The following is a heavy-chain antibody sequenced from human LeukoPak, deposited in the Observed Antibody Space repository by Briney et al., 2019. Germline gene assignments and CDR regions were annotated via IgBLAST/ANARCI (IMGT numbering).Heavy chain of an antibody. CDR1: GGTFSSYA. CDR2: IIPIFGTA. Sequence: SVKVSCKASGGTFSSYAISWVRQAPGQGLEWMGGIIPIFGTANYAQKFQGRVTITADESTSTAYMELSSLRSEDTAVYYCAREYYDSSGYTDAFDIWGQGIMVTVSS. J-gene: IGHJ3*02. D-gene: IGHD3-22*01. CDR3: AREYYDSSGYTDAFDI. V-gene: IGHV1-69*13.